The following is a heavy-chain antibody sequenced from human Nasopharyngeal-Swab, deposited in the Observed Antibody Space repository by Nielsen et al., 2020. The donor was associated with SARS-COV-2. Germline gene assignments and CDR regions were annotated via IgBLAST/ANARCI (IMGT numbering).Heavy chain of an antibody. V-gene: IGHV4-30-4*01. CDR1: GGSISSGDYY. CDR2: IYYSGST. CDR3: ARARDRYYDSSGYFPAYYFDY. D-gene: IGHD3-22*01. J-gene: IGHJ4*02. Sequence: SETLSLTCTVSGGSISSGDYYWSWIRQPPGKGLEWIGYIYYSGSTYYNPSLKSRVTISVDTSKNQFSLKLSSVTAADTAVYYCARARDRYYDSSGYFPAYYFDYWGQGTLVTVSS.